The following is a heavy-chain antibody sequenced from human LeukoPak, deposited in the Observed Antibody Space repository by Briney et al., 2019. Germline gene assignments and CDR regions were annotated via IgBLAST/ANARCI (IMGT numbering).Heavy chain of an antibody. CDR3: ARTLSTKIFGVDPFDS. V-gene: IGHV3-7*03. Sequence: GGSLILSCAASGFRFSSYGMSWLRQAPGKGLEWVANIKQGGNEEYHVDSVKGRFTISRANVENALYLYMTTLRVEDTAVYSCARTLSTKIFGVDPFDSWGQGTLVTVSS. CDR1: GFRFSSYG. D-gene: IGHD3-3*01. J-gene: IGHJ4*02. CDR2: IKQGGNEE.